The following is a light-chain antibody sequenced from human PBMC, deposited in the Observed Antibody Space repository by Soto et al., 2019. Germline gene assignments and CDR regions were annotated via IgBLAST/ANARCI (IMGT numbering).Light chain of an antibody. Sequence: EVVLTQSPGTLSLSPGERATLSCRASQIVNSNYLAWYQHKPGQAPRLLFYDASTRATGIPARFSGSGSGTEFTLTISSLQSEDFAVYYCKHYHGWPITVGQGTRLAIK. CDR3: KHYHGWPIT. J-gene: IGKJ5*01. CDR1: QIVNSN. CDR2: DAS. V-gene: IGKV3-15*01.